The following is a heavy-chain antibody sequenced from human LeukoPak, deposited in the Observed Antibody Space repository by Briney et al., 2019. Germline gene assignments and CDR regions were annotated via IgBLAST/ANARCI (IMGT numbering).Heavy chain of an antibody. CDR2: FDPEDGET. CDR3: ATGLRYFDWIFDY. CDR1: GYTLTELS. D-gene: IGHD3-9*01. Sequence: GASVKVSCKVSGYTLTELSMHWVRQAPGKGLEWMGGFDPEDGETIYAQKFQSRVTMTEDTSTDTAYMELSSLRSEDTAVYYCATGLRYFDWIFDYWGQGTLVTVSS. V-gene: IGHV1-24*01. J-gene: IGHJ4*02.